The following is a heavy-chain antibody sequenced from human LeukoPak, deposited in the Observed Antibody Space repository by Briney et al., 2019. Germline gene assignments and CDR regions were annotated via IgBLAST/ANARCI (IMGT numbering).Heavy chain of an antibody. CDR2: IYHSGST. V-gene: IGHV4-30-2*01. Sequence: LRLSCAASGFTFDDYAMHWIRQPPGKGLEWIGYIYHSGSTYYNPSLKSRVTISVDRSKNQFSLKLSSVTAADTAVYYCARGGTTAYYFDYWGQGTLVTVSS. J-gene: IGHJ4*02. D-gene: IGHD4-17*01. CDR3: ARGGTTAYYFDY. CDR1: GFTFDDYA.